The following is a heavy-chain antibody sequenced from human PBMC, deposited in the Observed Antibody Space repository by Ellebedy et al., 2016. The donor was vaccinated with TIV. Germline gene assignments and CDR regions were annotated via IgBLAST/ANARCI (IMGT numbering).Heavy chain of an antibody. Sequence: GGSLRLSXAASGFTFSGSATHWARQSSGKGLEWIGRIRSQANSYATAYAPSVKGRFFISRDDSKNTAYLHMNSLNTEDSAVYYCTRRGVSGGITFDYWGQGTLVTVSS. V-gene: IGHV3-73*01. D-gene: IGHD1-20*01. CDR1: GFTFSGSA. CDR3: TRRGVSGGITFDY. J-gene: IGHJ4*02. CDR2: IRSQANSYAT.